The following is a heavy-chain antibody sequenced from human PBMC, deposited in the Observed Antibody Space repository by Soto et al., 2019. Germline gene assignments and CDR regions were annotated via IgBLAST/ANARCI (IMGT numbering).Heavy chain of an antibody. CDR3: ARWGQTVVVPDHSNRFDP. J-gene: IGHJ5*02. V-gene: IGHV3-11*06. D-gene: IGHD2-2*01. CDR2: ISSSSTYT. CDR1: GFTFSDYY. Sequence: QVQLVESGGGLGQPGGPLRLARAASGFTFSDYYMSWIRQAPGKGLARLSYISSSSTYTEYADSVKGRFTISRDNAKPSVDLAMYSLSGADTAVYYCARWGQTVVVPDHSNRFDPWGQGALVTFAS.